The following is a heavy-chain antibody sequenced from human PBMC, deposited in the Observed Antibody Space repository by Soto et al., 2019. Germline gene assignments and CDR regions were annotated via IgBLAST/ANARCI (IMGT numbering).Heavy chain of an antibody. CDR3: ARSSSWHQGLDAFDI. V-gene: IGHV3-33*01. CDR1: GFTFSSYG. J-gene: IGHJ3*02. Sequence: GGSLRLSCAASGFTFSSYGMHWVRQAPGKGLEWVAVIWYDGSNKYYADSVKGRFTISRDNSKNTLYLQMNSLRAEDTAVYYCARSSSWHQGLDAFDIWGQGTMVTVSS. D-gene: IGHD6-13*01. CDR2: IWYDGSNK.